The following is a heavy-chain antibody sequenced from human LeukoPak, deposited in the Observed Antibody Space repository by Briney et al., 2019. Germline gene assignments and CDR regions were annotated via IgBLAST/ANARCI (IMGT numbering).Heavy chain of an antibody. CDR1: GFTFSDYY. Sequence: GSLRLSCAASGFTFSDYYITWIRQAPGKGLEWIGSIYYSGNTYYNPSLKSRVTISVDTSKNQFSLKLSSVTAADTAVYYCARDRSHSYGLDYWGQGTLVTVSS. V-gene: IGHV4-38-2*02. J-gene: IGHJ4*02. CDR2: IYYSGNT. D-gene: IGHD5-18*01. CDR3: ARDRSHSYGLDY.